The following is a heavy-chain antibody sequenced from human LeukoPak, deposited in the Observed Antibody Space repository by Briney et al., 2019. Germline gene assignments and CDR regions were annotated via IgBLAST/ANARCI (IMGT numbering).Heavy chain of an antibody. D-gene: IGHD1-26*01. CDR2: ISGAGATT. J-gene: IGHJ4*02. CDR1: GFTFNTYV. V-gene: IGHV3-23*01. Sequence: GGSLRLSCAASGFTFNTYVMSWVRQSPGKGLEWVAAISGAGATTYYADSVKGRSTISRDNSKNTLYLQMNSLRAGDTAVYYCAKDRGILGATETLDYWGQGTLVTVYS. CDR3: AKDRGILGATETLDY.